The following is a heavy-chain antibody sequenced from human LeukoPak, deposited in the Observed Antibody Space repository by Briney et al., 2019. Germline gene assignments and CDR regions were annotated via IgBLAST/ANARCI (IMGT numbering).Heavy chain of an antibody. V-gene: IGHV3-53*01. CDR1: GLTVSDNH. CDR2: IYNTGST. D-gene: IGHD1-26*01. CDR3: AREPSSGNYNAYFDY. Sequence: GGSLRLSCAAFGLTVSDNHMSWVRQAPGKGLEWLSVIYNTGSTYYPDSVRGRFTISRDTSKNTIFLQMNIVRVEDTAVYYCAREPSSGNYNAYFDYWGQGTLVTVSS. J-gene: IGHJ4*02.